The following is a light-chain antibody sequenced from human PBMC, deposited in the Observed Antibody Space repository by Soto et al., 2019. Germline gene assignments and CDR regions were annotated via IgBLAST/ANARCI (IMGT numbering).Light chain of an antibody. CDR2: GAS. CDR3: QQRSNWPIT. CDR1: QNVNNNY. J-gene: IGKJ5*01. Sequence: ENVLTQSPGTLSLSPRERATVSCRASQNVNNNYLVWYQQRPGQAPGLLIHGASNRATGIPARFSGSGSGTDFTLTISSLEPEDFAVYYCQQRSNWPITFGQGTRLEIK. V-gene: IGKV3-11*01.